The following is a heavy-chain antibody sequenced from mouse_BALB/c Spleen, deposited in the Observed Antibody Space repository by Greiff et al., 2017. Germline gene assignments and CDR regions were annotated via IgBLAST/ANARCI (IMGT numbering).Heavy chain of an antibody. V-gene: IGHV1S81*02. D-gene: IGHD1-1*01. J-gene: IGHJ3*01. CDR1: GYTFTSYW. CDR2: INPSNGRT. CDR3: ARCYYGSSHQAWFAY. Sequence: QVQLQQPGAELVKPGASVKLSCKASGYTFTSYWMHWVKQRPGQGLEWIGEINPSNGRTNYNEKFKSKATLTVDKSSSTAYMQLSSLTSEDSAVYYCARCYYGSSHQAWFAYWGQGTLVTVAA.